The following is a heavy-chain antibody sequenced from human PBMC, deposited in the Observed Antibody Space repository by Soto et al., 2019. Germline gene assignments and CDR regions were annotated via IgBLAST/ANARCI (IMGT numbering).Heavy chain of an antibody. D-gene: IGHD3-3*01. V-gene: IGHV3-30-3*01. CDR3: ARGRPSITIFGVVIPQTYYYYGMDV. CDR1: GFTFSSYA. J-gene: IGHJ6*02. Sequence: GGSLRLSCAASGFTFSSYAMHWVRQAPGKGLEWVAVISYDGSNKYYADSVKGRFTISRDNSKNTLYLQMNSLRAEDTAVYYCARGRPSITIFGVVIPQTYYYYGMDVWGQGTTVTVSS. CDR2: ISYDGSNK.